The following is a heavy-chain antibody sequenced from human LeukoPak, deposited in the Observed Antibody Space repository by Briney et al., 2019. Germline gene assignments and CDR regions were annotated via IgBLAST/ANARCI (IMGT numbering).Heavy chain of an antibody. V-gene: IGHV4-39*01. CDR1: GGSISSSSYY. Sequence: SETLSLTCTVSGGSISSSSYYWGWIRQPPGKGLEWIGSIYYSGSTYYNPSLKSRVTISVDTSKNQFSVKLNSVTAADTTVYYCAGQSYYGSGSPYFGYWGQGTLVTVSS. J-gene: IGHJ4*02. D-gene: IGHD3-10*01. CDR2: IYYSGST. CDR3: AGQSYYGSGSPYFGY.